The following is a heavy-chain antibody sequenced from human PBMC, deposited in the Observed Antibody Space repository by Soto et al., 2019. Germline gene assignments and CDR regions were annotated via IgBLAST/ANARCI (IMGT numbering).Heavy chain of an antibody. V-gene: IGHV4-30-4*01. CDR3: ARDRYYGSGTYYNFYYGMDV. D-gene: IGHD3-10*01. Sequence: SETLSLTCTVSGGSISSGDYYWNWIRQPPGKGLEWIGYIYYSGNTYYNPSLRSRVTISLDRSENQFSLKLSFVTAADTAVYYCARDRYYGSGTYYNFYYGMDVWGQGTTVTVSS. CDR1: GGSISSGDYY. J-gene: IGHJ6*02. CDR2: IYYSGNT.